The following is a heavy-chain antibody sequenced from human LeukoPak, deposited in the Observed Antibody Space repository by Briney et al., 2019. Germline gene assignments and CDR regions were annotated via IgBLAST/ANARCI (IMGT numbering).Heavy chain of an antibody. D-gene: IGHD1-7*01. V-gene: IGHV4-59*02. CDR2: IHYSGLT. J-gene: IGHJ4*02. Sequence: SETLSLTCTVSGGSANGYYWNWIRQAPGKGLEWIGFIHYSGLTVYSPSLQSRVSMSVDTSRNQFSLDLRSVSAADTALCYCARDPPEDEWNSLDSWGQGILVTVSS. CDR1: GGSANGYY. CDR3: ARDPPEDEWNSLDS.